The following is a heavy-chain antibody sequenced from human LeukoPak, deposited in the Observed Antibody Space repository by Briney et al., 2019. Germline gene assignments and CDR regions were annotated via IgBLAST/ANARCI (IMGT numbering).Heavy chain of an antibody. CDR2: ISASGVNT. D-gene: IGHD3-16*01. J-gene: IGHJ4*02. CDR3: AKYDYPDSSGPFH. V-gene: IGHV3-23*01. CDR1: EVTLGRYA. Sequence: GGSLRLSCVVSEVTLGRYAMSWVRQAPGKGLEWVPGISASGVNTHYAASVRGRFIISRDNSKNTLYLQMNSLRAGDTALYFCAKYDYPDSSGPFHWGQGTLVTVSS.